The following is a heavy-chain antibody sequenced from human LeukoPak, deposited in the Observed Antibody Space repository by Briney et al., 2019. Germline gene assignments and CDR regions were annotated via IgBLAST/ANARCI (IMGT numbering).Heavy chain of an antibody. Sequence: SETLSLTCTVSGGSINSYYWTWIRQPPEKGLEWIGYIYYSGSTNYNPSLKSRVTISVDKSKNQFSLKLSSVTAADTAVYYCARAPTGDNWFDPWGQGTLVTVSS. V-gene: IGHV4-59*12. CDR1: GGSINSYY. J-gene: IGHJ5*02. D-gene: IGHD4-17*01. CDR3: ARAPTGDNWFDP. CDR2: IYYSGST.